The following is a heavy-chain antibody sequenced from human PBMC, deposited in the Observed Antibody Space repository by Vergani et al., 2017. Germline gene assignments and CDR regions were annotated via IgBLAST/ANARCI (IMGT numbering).Heavy chain of an antibody. J-gene: IGHJ3*02. D-gene: IGHD2-2*01. V-gene: IGHV3-48*01. CDR3: ARDYELLGHAFDI. CDR2: ISSSSSTI. CDR1: GFTFSSYS. Sequence: EVQLVESGGGLVQPGGSLRLSCAASGFTFSSYSMNWVRQAPGKGLEWVSYISSSSSTIYYADSVKGRFTISRDNAKNSLYLQMNSLRAEDTAVDYCARDYELLGHAFDIWGQGTMVTVSS.